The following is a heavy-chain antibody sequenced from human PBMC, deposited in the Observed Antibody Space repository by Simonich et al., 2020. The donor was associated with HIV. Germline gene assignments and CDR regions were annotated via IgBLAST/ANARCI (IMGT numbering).Heavy chain of an antibody. J-gene: IGHJ4*02. CDR2: VIPVLGVA. CDR1: GGTFNNYT. V-gene: IGHV1-69*10. D-gene: IGHD3-16*01. CDR3: ASLPSVDLGKVGAAYYFDY. Sequence: QVQLVQSGAEVKKPGSSVQVSCNASGGTFNNYTLNWVRQDPGQGLEWMGGVIPVLGVANYEQNYQGRVTMTAHKSTSTGYMELSSLRSEDTAVYDCASLPSVDLGKVGAAYYFDYWGQGTPVTVSS.